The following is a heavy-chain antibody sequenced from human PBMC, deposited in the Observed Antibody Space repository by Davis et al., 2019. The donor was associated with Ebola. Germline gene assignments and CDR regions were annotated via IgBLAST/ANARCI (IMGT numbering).Heavy chain of an antibody. Sequence: GESLKISCSASGFIFSSYAMNWVRQAPGKGLEWVSSISGSGFYIYYADSVKGRFTISRDNAKNSLYLQMNSLRAEDTAVYYCAGGKDSSGWYGDDAFDFWGQGTMVTVSS. CDR2: ISGSGFYI. V-gene: IGHV3-21*06. CDR1: GFIFSSYA. J-gene: IGHJ3*01. D-gene: IGHD6-19*01. CDR3: AGGKDSSGWYGDDAFDF.